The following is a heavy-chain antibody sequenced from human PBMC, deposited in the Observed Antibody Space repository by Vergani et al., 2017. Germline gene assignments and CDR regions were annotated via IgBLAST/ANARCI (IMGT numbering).Heavy chain of an antibody. D-gene: IGHD2-15*01. J-gene: IGHJ4*02. Sequence: EVQLVESGGGLVQPGRSLRLSCTASGFTFCDYAMSWFRQAPGKGLEWVGFIRSKAYGGTTEYAASVKGRFTISRDDSKSIAYLQMNSLKTEDTAVYYCTRERDIVVVVAAGSSSDYFDYWGQGTLVTVSS. CDR1: GFTFCDYA. CDR3: TRERDIVVVVAAGSSSDYFDY. V-gene: IGHV3-49*03. CDR2: IRSKAYGGTT.